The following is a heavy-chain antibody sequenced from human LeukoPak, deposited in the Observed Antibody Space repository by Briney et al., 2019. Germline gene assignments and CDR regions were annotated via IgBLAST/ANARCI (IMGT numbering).Heavy chain of an antibody. CDR2: FDPEDGET. CDR1: GYTLTELS. CDR3: ATDVSGSYYRGFDY. D-gene: IGHD1-26*01. Sequence: GASVKVSCKVSGYTLTELSVHWVRQAPGKGLEWMGGFDPEDGETIYAQKFQGRVTMTEDTSTDTAYMELSSLRSEDTAVYYCATDVSGSYYRGFDYWGQGTLVTVSS. V-gene: IGHV1-24*01. J-gene: IGHJ4*02.